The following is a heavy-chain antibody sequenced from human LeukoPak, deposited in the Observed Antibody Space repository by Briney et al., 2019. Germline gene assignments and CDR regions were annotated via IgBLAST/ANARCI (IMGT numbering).Heavy chain of an antibody. V-gene: IGHV1-8*03. CDR2: MNPNSGNT. D-gene: IGHD5-12*01. CDR1: GYTFTSYD. Sequence: GASVKVSCKASGYTFTSYDINWVRQATGQGLEWMGWMNPNSGNTAYAQKFQGRVTITRNTSISTAYMELSSLRSEDTAIYYCARGSVAIYYYYMDVWGKGTTVTVSS. J-gene: IGHJ6*03. CDR3: ARGSVAIYYYYMDV.